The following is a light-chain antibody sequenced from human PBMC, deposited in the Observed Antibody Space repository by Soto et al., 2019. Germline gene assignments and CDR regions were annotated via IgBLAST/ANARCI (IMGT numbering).Light chain of an antibody. CDR2: DAS. CDR1: QSISSW. CDR3: QQYNSYAGT. J-gene: IGKJ1*01. Sequence: DIQMTQSPSTLSASVGDRVTITCRASQSISSWLAWYQQKPGKAPKLLIYDASSLESEVPSRFSGSGFVTEFTLTISSLQPDDFATYYCQQYNSYAGTFGQGTKV. V-gene: IGKV1-5*01.